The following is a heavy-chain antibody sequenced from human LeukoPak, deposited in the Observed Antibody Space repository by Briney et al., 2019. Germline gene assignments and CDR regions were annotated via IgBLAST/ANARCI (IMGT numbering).Heavy chain of an antibody. V-gene: IGHV3-48*03. J-gene: IGHJ6*03. CDR2: ISSSGSTM. D-gene: IGHD6-19*01. CDR3: ARDSVGIAVAGGYYYYMDV. CDR1: GFTFSSYE. Sequence: GGSLRLSCAASGFTFSSYEMNWVRQAPGKGLEWVSYISSSGSTMYYADSVKGRFTISRDNAKNSLSLQMNSLRAEDTAVYYCARDSVGIAVAGGYYYYMDVWGKGTTVTISS.